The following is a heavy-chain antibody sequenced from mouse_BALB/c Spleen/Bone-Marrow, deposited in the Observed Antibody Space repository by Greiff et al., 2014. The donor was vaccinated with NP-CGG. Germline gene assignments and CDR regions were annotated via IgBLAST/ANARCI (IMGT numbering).Heavy chain of an antibody. CDR2: INPDSRTI. CDR1: GFDFSGYW. J-gene: IGHJ3*01. CDR3: ARNGYYGRITY. D-gene: IGHD2-3*01. V-gene: IGHV4-1*02. Sequence: DVHLVESGGGLVQPGGSLKLSCGASGFDFSGYWMTWVRQAPGKGLEWIGEINPDSRTINYKPSLKEKFIMSRDNAKNTLYLQMSKVRSEDTALYYCARNGYYGRITYWGQGTLVTVSA.